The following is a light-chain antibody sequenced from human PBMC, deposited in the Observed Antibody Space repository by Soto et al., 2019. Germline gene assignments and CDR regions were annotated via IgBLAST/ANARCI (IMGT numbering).Light chain of an antibody. CDR3: QQYDNLPFT. J-gene: IGKJ5*01. Sequence: DIQMTQSPSTLSGSVGDRVTITCRASQTISSWLAWYQQKPGKAPKFLIYDASNLETGVPSRFSGSGSGTDFTFTISSLQPEDIATYYCQQYDNLPFTFGQGTRLEIK. V-gene: IGKV1-33*01. CDR1: QTISSW. CDR2: DAS.